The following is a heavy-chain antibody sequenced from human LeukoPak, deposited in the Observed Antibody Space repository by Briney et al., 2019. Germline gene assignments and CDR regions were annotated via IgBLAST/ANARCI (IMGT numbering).Heavy chain of an antibody. V-gene: IGHV3-7*01. Sequence: PGGSLRLSCAASEFTFGSYWMCWFRQAPGRGLNWVANIKGDGSEKYYVDSVKGRFTISRDNAKNSLYLQMNSLRVEDTALYYCARMGSSGYYEYWGQGTQVTVSS. J-gene: IGHJ4*02. CDR1: EFTFGSYW. D-gene: IGHD3-22*01. CDR2: IKGDGSEK. CDR3: ARMGSSGYYEY.